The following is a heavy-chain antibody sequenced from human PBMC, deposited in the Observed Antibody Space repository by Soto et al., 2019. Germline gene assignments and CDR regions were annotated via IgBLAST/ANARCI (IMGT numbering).Heavy chain of an antibody. D-gene: IGHD3-22*01. CDR2: IKQDGSEK. J-gene: IGHJ4*02. CDR1: GFTFSTYW. CDR3: ARESHDSSGYYTDY. V-gene: IGHV3-7*01. Sequence: GGSLRLSCAASGFTFSTYWMSWVRQAPGKGLEWVANIKQDGSEKYYVDSVKGRFTISRDNAKNSLNLQMNSLRAEDTAVYYCARESHDSSGYYTDYWGQGTLVTVSS.